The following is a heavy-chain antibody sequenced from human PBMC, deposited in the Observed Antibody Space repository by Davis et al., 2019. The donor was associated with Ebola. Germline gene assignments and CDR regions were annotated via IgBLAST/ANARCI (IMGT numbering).Heavy chain of an antibody. CDR2: ISGSGGSI. CDR3: ARDPGRGWDFDY. Sequence: GESLKISCAASGFTFSSYAMSWVRQAPGKGLEWVSAISGSGGSIYYADSVKGRFTISRDNAKNSLYLQMNSLRAEDTAVYYCARDPGRGWDFDYWGQGTLVTVSS. J-gene: IGHJ4*02. D-gene: IGHD6-19*01. CDR1: GFTFSSYA. V-gene: IGHV3-23*01.